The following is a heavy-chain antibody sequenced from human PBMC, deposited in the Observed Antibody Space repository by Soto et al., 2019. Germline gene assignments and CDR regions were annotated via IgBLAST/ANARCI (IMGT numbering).Heavy chain of an antibody. J-gene: IGHJ3*02. CDR3: ARDLGSLRGYAFGAFDI. D-gene: IGHD5-12*01. V-gene: IGHV1-69*01. CDR1: GGTFSSYA. Sequence: QVQLVQSGAEVKKPGSSVKVSCKASGGTFSSYAIGWVRQAPGQGLEWMGGIIPIFGTANYAQKFQGRVTITADESTSTAYMELSSLRSEDTAVYYCARDLGSLRGYAFGAFDIWGQGTMVTVSS. CDR2: IIPIFGTA.